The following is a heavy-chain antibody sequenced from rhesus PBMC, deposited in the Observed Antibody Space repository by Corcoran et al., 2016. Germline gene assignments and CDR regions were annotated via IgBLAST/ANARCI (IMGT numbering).Heavy chain of an antibody. Sequence: QVQLKESGPGLVKPSETLSLTCTVSGDSIISGYAWSWIRQPPGKGVGWIGYIGGYYNPSLKSRVTISKDTSKNQFSLNLTSVTTADTAVYYCASGLNYGAPNFGLDSWGQGVVVTVSS. D-gene: IGHD1-26*01. CDR3: ASGLNYGAPNFGLDS. J-gene: IGHJ6*01. V-gene: IGHV4-127*01. CDR2: IGG. CDR1: GDSIISGYA.